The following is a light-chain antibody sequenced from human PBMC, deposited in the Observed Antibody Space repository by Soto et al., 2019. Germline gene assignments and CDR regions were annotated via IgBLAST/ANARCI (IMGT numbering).Light chain of an antibody. CDR2: ANT. CDR1: SSNIGTYD. J-gene: IGLJ3*02. Sequence: QSVLTQPPSVSGAPGQRVTISCTGSSSNIGTYDVHWYQQLPGTAPKILIYANTHRPSGVPDRFSASKSGTSASLAITGLQAEDEAYYHCQSYDDSLTGVVVFGGGIKLTVL. CDR3: QSYDDSLTGVVV. V-gene: IGLV1-40*01.